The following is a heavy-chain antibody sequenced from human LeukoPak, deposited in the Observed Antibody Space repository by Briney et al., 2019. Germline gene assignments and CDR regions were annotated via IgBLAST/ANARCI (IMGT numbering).Heavy chain of an antibody. CDR1: GGSISSSNW. D-gene: IGHD2-15*01. CDR3: ARALDCSGGSCYSGVFG. CDR2: IYHSGST. J-gene: IGHJ4*02. Sequence: SETLSLTCAVYGGSISSSNWWSWVRQPPGKGLEWIGEIYHSGSTNYNPSLKSRVTISVDKSKNQFSLKLSSVTAADTAVYYCARALDCSGGSCYSGVFGWGQGTLVTVSS. V-gene: IGHV4-4*02.